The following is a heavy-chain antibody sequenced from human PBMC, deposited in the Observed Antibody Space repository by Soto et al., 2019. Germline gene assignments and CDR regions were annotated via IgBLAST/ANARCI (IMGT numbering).Heavy chain of an antibody. J-gene: IGHJ6*02. CDR1: GFTFSSYG. V-gene: IGHV3-30*18. CDR2: ISYDGSNK. Sequence: GGSLRLSCAASGFTFSSYGMHWVRQAPGKGLEWVAVISYDGSNKYYADSVKGRFTISRDNSKNTLYLQMNSLRAEDTAVYYCAKEERASYYYDSSGYYYYYGMDVWGQGTTVTVSS. D-gene: IGHD3-22*01. CDR3: AKEERASYYYDSSGYYYYYGMDV.